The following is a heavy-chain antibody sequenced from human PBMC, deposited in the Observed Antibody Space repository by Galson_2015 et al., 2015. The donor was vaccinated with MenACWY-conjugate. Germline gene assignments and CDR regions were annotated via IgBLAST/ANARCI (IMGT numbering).Heavy chain of an antibody. V-gene: IGHV1-69*13. D-gene: IGHD5-18*01. CDR3: ARTRYGYSYGYYSYYYMDV. CDR1: GGTFSSYA. Sequence: SVKVSGKASGGTFSSYAITWVRQAPGQGLEWMGGIIPIFGTANYAQKFPGRVTITADESTSTAYMELSSLRSEDTAVYYCARTRYGYSYGYYSYYYMDVWGKGTTVTVSS. CDR2: IIPIFGTA. J-gene: IGHJ6*03.